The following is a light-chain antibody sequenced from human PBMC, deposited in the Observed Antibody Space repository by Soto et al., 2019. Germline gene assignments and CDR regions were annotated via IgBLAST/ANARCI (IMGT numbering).Light chain of an antibody. CDR2: AAS. Sequence: DIQLTQSPSFLSASVGDRVTITCRASQGISSYLAWYQQKPGTAPKLLIFAASTLQSGVPSRFTGSGSGTEFTRIIRNLQGEDFASNYCQLLLTVGQGTMVEIQ. V-gene: IGKV1-9*01. CDR1: QGISSY. CDR3: QLLLT. J-gene: IGKJ1*01.